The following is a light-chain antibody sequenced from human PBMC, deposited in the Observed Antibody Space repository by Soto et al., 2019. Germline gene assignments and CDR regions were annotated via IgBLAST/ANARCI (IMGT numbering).Light chain of an antibody. J-gene: IGKJ2*01. CDR3: QQSFSSPRT. V-gene: IGKV1-39*01. CDR2: AAS. CDR1: QNINTY. Sequence: DIQITQSPSSLSAFVGDRVTITCRASQNINTYLNWYQQRPGKAPKLLIYAASTLQGGVPSRFSGSGSGTDLTLTISSLLPEDFGTYYCQQSFSSPRTFGQGTKLEL.